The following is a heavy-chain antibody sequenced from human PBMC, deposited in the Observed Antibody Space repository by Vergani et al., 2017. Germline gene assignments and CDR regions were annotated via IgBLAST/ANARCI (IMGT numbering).Heavy chain of an antibody. J-gene: IGHJ6*03. Sequence: EVQLVESGGGLVQPGGSLRLSCAASGFTFTTYSMNWVRQAPGKGLEWISYISSSRSTTYFADSVKGRFTISRDSAKNSLYLQMTSLRAEDTAVYYCARAILVFSSGYDLGSGVGYYYYYMDVWGKGTTVTVSS. CDR3: ARAILVFSSGYDLGSGVGYYYYYMDV. CDR1: GFTFTTYS. V-gene: IGHV3-48*04. CDR2: ISSSRSTT. D-gene: IGHD5-12*01.